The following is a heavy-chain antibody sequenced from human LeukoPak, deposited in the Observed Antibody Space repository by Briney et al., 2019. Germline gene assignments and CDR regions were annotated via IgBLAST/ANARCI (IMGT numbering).Heavy chain of an antibody. V-gene: IGHV3-30*18. CDR3: AKGEQQLAE. CDR1: GFTFSAYS. D-gene: IGHD6-13*01. Sequence: GGSLRLSCAASGFTFSAYSMNWVRQAPGKGLEWVALISYDGSNKYYADSVKGRFTISRDNSKNTLDVQMNSLRAEDTAVYYCAKGEQQLAEWGQGTLVTVSS. J-gene: IGHJ4*02. CDR2: ISYDGSNK.